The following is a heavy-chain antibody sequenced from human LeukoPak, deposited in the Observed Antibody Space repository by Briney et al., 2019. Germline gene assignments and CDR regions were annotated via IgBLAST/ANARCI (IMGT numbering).Heavy chain of an antibody. J-gene: IGHJ4*02. D-gene: IGHD1-1*01. CDR1: GFTFSSYA. Sequence: PGGSLRLSCAASGFTFSSYAMSWVRQAPGKGLEWVSAISGTGGSTYYADSVKGRFSISRDNSKKTLYLQVNSLRAEDTAVYYCAKGLLDLDYWGQGTLVTVSS. CDR3: AKGLLDLDY. CDR2: ISGTGGST. V-gene: IGHV3-23*01.